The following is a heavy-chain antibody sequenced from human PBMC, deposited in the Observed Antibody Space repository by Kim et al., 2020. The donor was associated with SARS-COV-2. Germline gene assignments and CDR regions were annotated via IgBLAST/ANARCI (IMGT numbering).Heavy chain of an antibody. V-gene: IGHV4-34*01. CDR1: GGSFSGYY. CDR2: INHSGST. J-gene: IGHJ4*02. D-gene: IGHD3-22*01. CDR3: ARWFPTYYYDSSGWDY. Sequence: SETLSLTCAVYGGSFSGYYWSWIRQPPGKGLEWIGEINHSGSTNYNPSLKSRVTISVDTSKNQFSLKLSSVTAADTAVYYCARWFPTYYYDSSGWDYWGQGTLVTVSS.